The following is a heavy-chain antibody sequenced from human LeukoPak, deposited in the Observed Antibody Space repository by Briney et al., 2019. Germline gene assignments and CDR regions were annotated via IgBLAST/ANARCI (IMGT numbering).Heavy chain of an antibody. CDR2: IYYSGTT. V-gene: IGHV4-59*08. CDR3: ARHPYGDYGFGY. J-gene: IGHJ4*02. CDR1: GGSISTYY. Sequence: SETLSLTCTVSGGSISTYYWNWIRQPPGKGLEWIGNIYYSGTTNYNPSLKSRVTISVDTSKNQFSLKLSSVTAADTAVYYCARHPYGDYGFGYWGQGTLVTVSS. D-gene: IGHD4-17*01.